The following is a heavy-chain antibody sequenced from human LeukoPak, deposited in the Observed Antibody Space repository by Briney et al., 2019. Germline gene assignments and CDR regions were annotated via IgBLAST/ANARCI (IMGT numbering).Heavy chain of an antibody. CDR3: AKDRGVNWFDP. Sequence: GGSLRLSCAASGFIFSGYGMHWVRQAPGKGLEWVAVISYDGSNKYYADSVKGRFTISRDNSKNTLYLQMNSLRAEDTAVYYCAKDRGVNWFDPWGQGTLVTVSS. CDR2: ISYDGSNK. CDR1: GFIFSGYG. D-gene: IGHD3-10*01. J-gene: IGHJ5*02. V-gene: IGHV3-30*18.